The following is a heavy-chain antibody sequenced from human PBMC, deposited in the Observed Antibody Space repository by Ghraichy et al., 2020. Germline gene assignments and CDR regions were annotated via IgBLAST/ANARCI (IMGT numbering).Heavy chain of an antibody. J-gene: IGHJ4*02. CDR3: ATSRGSGEYYFDY. V-gene: IGHV4-34*01. CDR1: GGSFSDYY. Sequence: SQTLSLTCAVYGGSFSDYYWSWIRQPPGKGLEWIGEINHSGSTNYNPSLKSRVTISVDTSKNQFSLKLSSVTAADTAVYYCATSRGSGEYYFDYWGQGTLVTVSS. D-gene: IGHD1-26*01. CDR2: INHSGST.